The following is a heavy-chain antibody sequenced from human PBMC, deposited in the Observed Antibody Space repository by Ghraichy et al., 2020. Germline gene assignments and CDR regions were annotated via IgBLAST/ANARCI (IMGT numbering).Heavy chain of an antibody. Sequence: ASVKVSCKASGYGFDNYGFSWVRQAPGQGLEWMGWINPYNGNTNYAQKLQGRVPMTTDTSTRTAYMELRSLRSDDTAVYYCAREGHGSGRAGDFHVRGQGTMVTVSS. V-gene: IGHV1-18*01. CDR1: GYGFDNYG. CDR3: AREGHGSGRAGDFHV. J-gene: IGHJ3*01. D-gene: IGHD6-19*01. CDR2: INPYNGNT.